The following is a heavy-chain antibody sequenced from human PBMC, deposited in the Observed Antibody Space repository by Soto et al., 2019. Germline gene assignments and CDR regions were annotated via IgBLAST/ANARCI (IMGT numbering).Heavy chain of an antibody. J-gene: IGHJ6*02. CDR2: TYYRSKWYN. V-gene: IGHV6-1*01. CDR3: ARDLLPNVVGPAAPNYYYGMDV. Sequence: SQTLSLPCAISGDSVSSNSAAWNWIRQSPSRGLEWLGRTYYRSKWYNDYAVSVKSRITINPDTSKNQFSLQLNSVTPEDTAVYYCARDLLPNVVGPAAPNYYYGMDVWGQGTTVTVSS. CDR1: GDSVSSNSAA. D-gene: IGHD2-2*01.